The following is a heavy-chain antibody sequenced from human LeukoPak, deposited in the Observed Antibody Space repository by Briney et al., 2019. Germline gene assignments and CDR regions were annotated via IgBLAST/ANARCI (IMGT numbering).Heavy chain of an antibody. Sequence: SVTVSCKASGGTFSIYAISWVRQAPGQGLEWMGGIIPIFGTANYAQKFQGRVTITADESTSTAYMELSSLRSEDTAVYYCARGPPRYCSGGSCLNWFDPWGQGTLVTVSS. V-gene: IGHV1-69*13. D-gene: IGHD2-15*01. J-gene: IGHJ5*02. CDR3: ARGPPRYCSGGSCLNWFDP. CDR2: IIPIFGTA. CDR1: GGTFSIYA.